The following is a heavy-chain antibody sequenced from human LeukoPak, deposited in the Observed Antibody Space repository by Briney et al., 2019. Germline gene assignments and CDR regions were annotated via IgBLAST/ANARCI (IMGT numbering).Heavy chain of an antibody. CDR2: IDYSGST. Sequence: SETLSVTCTVSGASITSYYWSWIRQPPGKGLEWIAYIDYSGSTNYNPSLKSRVTISVDASKNQFSLKLSSVTAADTAVYYCARDRRRDLLHAFDIWGQGTMVTVSS. D-gene: IGHD1-26*01. CDR1: GASITSYY. CDR3: ARDRRRDLLHAFDI. J-gene: IGHJ3*02. V-gene: IGHV4-59*01.